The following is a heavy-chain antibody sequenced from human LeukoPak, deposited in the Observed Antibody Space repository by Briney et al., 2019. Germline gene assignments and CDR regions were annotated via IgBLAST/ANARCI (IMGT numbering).Heavy chain of an antibody. CDR3: ARDLLFGDRTTCFDY. Sequence: PGGSLRLSCAASGFTFSSYWMHWVRQAPGKGLVWVSRINSDGSSTSYADSVKGRFTISRDNAKNTLYLQMNSLRAEDTAVYYCARDLLFGDRTTCFDYWGQGTLVTVSS. J-gene: IGHJ4*02. D-gene: IGHD3-16*01. CDR2: INSDGSST. CDR1: GFTFSSYW. V-gene: IGHV3-74*01.